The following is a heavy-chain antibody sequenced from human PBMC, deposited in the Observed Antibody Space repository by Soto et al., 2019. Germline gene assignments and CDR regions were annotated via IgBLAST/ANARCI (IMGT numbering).Heavy chain of an antibody. Sequence: QVQLVESGGGLVKPGGSLRLSCAASGFTFSDYYMSWIRQAPGKGLEWVSYISSSGSTIYYADSVKGRFTISRDNAKNSLYLQMNSLRAEDTAVYYCARYWWVVATTRLARIGYYYGMDVWGQGTTVTVSS. CDR1: GFTFSDYY. V-gene: IGHV3-11*01. D-gene: IGHD5-12*01. CDR3: ARYWWVVATTRLARIGYYYGMDV. CDR2: ISSSGSTI. J-gene: IGHJ6*02.